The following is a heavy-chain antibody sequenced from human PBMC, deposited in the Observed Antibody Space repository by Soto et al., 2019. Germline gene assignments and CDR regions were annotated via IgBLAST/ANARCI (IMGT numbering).Heavy chain of an antibody. V-gene: IGHV3-30-3*01. Sequence: QVQLVESGGGVVQPGRSLRLSCAASGFTFSSYAMHWVRQAPGKGLEGVAVISYDGSNKYYAHSVKGRFTSSRDNSKNTLYLQMHSLSAEDTAVYYCARDLHYYYYGMDVWGQGTTVTVSS. CDR2: ISYDGSNK. J-gene: IGHJ6*02. CDR3: ARDLHYYYYGMDV. CDR1: GFTFSSYA.